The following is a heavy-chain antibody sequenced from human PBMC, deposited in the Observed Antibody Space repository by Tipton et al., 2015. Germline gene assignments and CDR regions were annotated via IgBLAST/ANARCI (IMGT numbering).Heavy chain of an antibody. Sequence: TLSLTCTASGGSINSGGYFWSWLRQHPGKGLEWIGYIYYNGKTYYNPSLKSRVTISVDTSKNQFSLRLNSVTAADTAVYYCARENWGRWFDPWGQGTLVIVSS. CDR3: ARENWGRWFDP. V-gene: IGHV4-31*03. CDR2: IYYNGKT. D-gene: IGHD3-16*01. J-gene: IGHJ5*02. CDR1: GGSINSGGYF.